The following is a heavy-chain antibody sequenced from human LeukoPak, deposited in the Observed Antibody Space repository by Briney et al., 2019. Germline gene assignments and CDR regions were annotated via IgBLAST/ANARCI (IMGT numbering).Heavy chain of an antibody. CDR1: GFTFSNYA. Sequence: GGSLRLSCAASGFTFSNYALSWVRQVPGKGLEWVSGITDSGGSTYYADSVKGRFTISRDNSKNTLYLQMNSLRADDTAVYFCAKGGIVVVPAARPMDVWGQGTTVTVSS. J-gene: IGHJ6*02. CDR3: AKGGIVVVPAARPMDV. V-gene: IGHV3-23*01. D-gene: IGHD2-2*01. CDR2: ITDSGGST.